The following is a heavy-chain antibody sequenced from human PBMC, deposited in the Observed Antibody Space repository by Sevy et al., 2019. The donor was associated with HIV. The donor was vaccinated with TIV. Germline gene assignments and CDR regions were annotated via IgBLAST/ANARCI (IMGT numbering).Heavy chain of an antibody. CDR1: GFTFSRYA. CDR2: ISGSGGSGDKT. V-gene: IGHV3-23*01. J-gene: IGHJ4*02. Sequence: GGSLRLSCAASGFTFSRYAMNWVRQAPGKGLESVSGISGSGGSGDKTNYADSVKGRFTISRDDSKNSLYLQLNSLRAEDTAIYYCARKYDSSGYFDYWGQGTLVTVSS. D-gene: IGHD3-22*01. CDR3: ARKYDSSGYFDY.